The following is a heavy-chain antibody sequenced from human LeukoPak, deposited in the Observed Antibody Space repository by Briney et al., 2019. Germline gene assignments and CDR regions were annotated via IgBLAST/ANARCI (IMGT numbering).Heavy chain of an antibody. J-gene: IGHJ2*01. CDR1: GFTFSSYE. CDR3: TRDPGTDSRDWYFDV. CDR2: ISSSAGTT. V-gene: IGHV3-48*03. Sequence: PGGSLRLSCAASGFTFSSYEMNWVRQAPGKGLEWVSYISSSAGTTYYADSVRGRFTISRDNANNMLFLHMNSLRGEDSAVYFCTRDPGTDSRDWYFDVWGRGTLVTVSS.